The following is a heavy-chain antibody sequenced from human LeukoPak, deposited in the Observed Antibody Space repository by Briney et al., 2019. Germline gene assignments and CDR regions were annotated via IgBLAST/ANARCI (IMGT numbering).Heavy chain of an antibody. CDR3: ARLKDIVVVSADAFDI. Sequence: ASVKVSCKASGYTFTSYDINWVRQATGQGLEWMGWMNPNSGNTGYAQKSQGRVTMTRNTSISTAYMELSSLRSEDTAVYYCARLKDIVVVSADAFDIWGQGTMVTVSS. J-gene: IGHJ3*02. V-gene: IGHV1-8*01. CDR2: MNPNSGNT. CDR1: GYTFTSYD. D-gene: IGHD2-2*01.